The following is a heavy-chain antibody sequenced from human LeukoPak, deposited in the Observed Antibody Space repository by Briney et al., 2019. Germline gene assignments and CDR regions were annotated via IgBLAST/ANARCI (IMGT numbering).Heavy chain of an antibody. J-gene: IGHJ4*02. CDR1: GLTFDDYA. D-gene: IGHD3-22*01. CDR3: AKAHRPYYYDSSGYPPPDY. V-gene: IGHV3-9*01. Sequence: GGSLRLSCAASGLTFDDYAMHWVRQAPGKGLEWVSGISWNSGSIGYADSVKGRFTISRDNAKNSLYLQMNSLGAEDTALYYCAKAHRPYYYDSSGYPPPDYWGQGTLVTVSS. CDR2: ISWNSGSI.